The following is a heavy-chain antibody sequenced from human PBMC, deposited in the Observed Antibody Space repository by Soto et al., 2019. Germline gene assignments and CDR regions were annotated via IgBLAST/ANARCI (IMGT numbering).Heavy chain of an antibody. CDR3: VRRHEYGSPDRFDH. CDR1: GDSIRGSSSY. V-gene: IGHV4-39*02. J-gene: IGHJ4*02. D-gene: IGHD3-10*01. CDR2: FYYNGKT. Sequence: SETLSLTCTVSGDSIRGSSSYWGWIRQSPGKGPEWIGTFYYNGKTHYNPSLESRVAISVDAPKNHFTVRLGSLTAADTGLYYCVRRHEYGSPDRFDHWGRGTLVTVSS.